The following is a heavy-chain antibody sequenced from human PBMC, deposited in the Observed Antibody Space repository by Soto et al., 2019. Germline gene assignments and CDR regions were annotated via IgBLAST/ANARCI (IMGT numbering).Heavy chain of an antibody. Sequence: ASVKVSCNASGYTFTSYDINWVRQATGQGLEWMGWMNPNSGNTGYAQKFQGRVTMTRNTSISTAYMELSSLRSEDTAVYYCARGKYQLLFVYYYYYMDVWGKGTTVTVSS. CDR2: MNPNSGNT. CDR1: GYTFTSYD. CDR3: ARGKYQLLFVYYYYYMDV. D-gene: IGHD2-2*01. V-gene: IGHV1-8*01. J-gene: IGHJ6*03.